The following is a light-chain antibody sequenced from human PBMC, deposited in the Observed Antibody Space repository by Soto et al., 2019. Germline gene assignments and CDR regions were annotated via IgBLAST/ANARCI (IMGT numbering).Light chain of an antibody. CDR2: AAS. J-gene: IGKJ1*01. CDR3: QQSYSGWT. Sequence: DIQMTQSPSSLSASVGDRVTITSRASQSISSYLNWYQQKPGKAPKLLIYAASSLQSGVPSRFSGSGSGTDFTLTISSLQHEDFATYYCQQSYSGWTFGQGTKVEIK. CDR1: QSISSY. V-gene: IGKV1-39*01.